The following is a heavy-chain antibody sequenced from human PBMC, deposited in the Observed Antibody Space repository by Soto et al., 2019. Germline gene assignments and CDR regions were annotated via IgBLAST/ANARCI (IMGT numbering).Heavy chain of an antibody. J-gene: IGHJ4*02. D-gene: IGHD3-22*01. Sequence: ASVKVSCKASGGTFSSYAISWVRQAPGQGLEWMGGIIPIFGTANYAQKFQGRVTITADESTSTAYMELSSLRAEDTALYYCAREGSYDTMDYWGLGTLVTVSS. CDR3: AREGSYDTMDY. CDR2: IIPIFGTA. V-gene: IGHV1-69*13. CDR1: GGTFSSYA.